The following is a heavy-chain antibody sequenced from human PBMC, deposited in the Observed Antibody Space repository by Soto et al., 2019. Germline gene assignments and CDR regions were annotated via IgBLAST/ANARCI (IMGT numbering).Heavy chain of an antibody. CDR3: ARDRGYRRYFDSSGFWADS. CDR2: VVYDGSKK. V-gene: IGHV3-33*08. Sequence: QVQLVESGGGVAQPGRSLRLSCAASGFTFSNYGMDWVRQAPGKGLEWVAAVVYDGSKKYYADSVKGRFTVSRDNYKSTLFLEMNALRAEDTAVYYCARDRGYRRYFDSSGFWADSWGKGTLVTVSS. D-gene: IGHD3-22*01. CDR1: GFTFSNYG. J-gene: IGHJ4*02.